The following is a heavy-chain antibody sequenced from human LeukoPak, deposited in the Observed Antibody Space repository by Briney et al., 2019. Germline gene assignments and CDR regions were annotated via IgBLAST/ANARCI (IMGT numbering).Heavy chain of an antibody. V-gene: IGHV3-7*01. CDR3: ARAGYYRFDY. J-gene: IGHJ4*02. CDR2: IKQDGSEQ. D-gene: IGHD2/OR15-2a*01. Sequence: GGSLRLSCAASGLTFSNYWLTWVRQAPGKGLEWVANIKQDGSEQYYVDSVKGRFTISRDNAKNTLYLQMNSLRGDDTAVYYCARAGYYRFDYWGQGTLVTVPS. CDR1: GLTFSNYW.